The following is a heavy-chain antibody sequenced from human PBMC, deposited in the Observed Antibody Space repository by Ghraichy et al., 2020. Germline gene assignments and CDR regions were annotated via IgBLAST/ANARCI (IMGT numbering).Heavy chain of an antibody. Sequence: GGSLRLSCAASGFTFDDYTMHWVRHAPGKGLEWVSLIRWDGGNTYYADSVKGRFTISRDHSKNSLYLHRNSLRTEDTALYYCAKSRMSGTYFNYGMDVSGQGTTGTAAS. CDR3: AKSRMSGTYFNYGMDV. D-gene: IGHD1-26*01. CDR1: GFTFDDYT. V-gene: IGHV3-43*01. J-gene: IGHJ6*02. CDR2: IRWDGGNT.